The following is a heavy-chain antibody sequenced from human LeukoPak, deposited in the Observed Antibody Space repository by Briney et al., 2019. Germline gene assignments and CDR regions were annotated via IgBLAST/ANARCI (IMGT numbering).Heavy chain of an antibody. J-gene: IGHJ5*02. V-gene: IGHV1-46*01. D-gene: IGHD3-3*01. CDR3: ARDTIFGVVRRFGWFDP. CDR2: INPSDGST. CDR1: EYAFTNSY. Sequence: ASVKVSCKASEYAFTNSYMQWVRQAPGQGLEWMGIINPSDGSTYYPQKFRGRVTMTRDRSTSTVYMELSSLRSEDTAVYYCARDTIFGVVRRFGWFDPWGQGTLVTVSS.